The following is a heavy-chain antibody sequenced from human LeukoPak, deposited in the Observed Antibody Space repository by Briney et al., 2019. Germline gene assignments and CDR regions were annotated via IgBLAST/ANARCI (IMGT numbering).Heavy chain of an antibody. D-gene: IGHD1-26*01. CDR3: ARVLDGVGATRSFDY. CDR2: ISWNSGSI. V-gene: IGHV3-9*01. Sequence: PGGSLRLSCAASGFTFDDYAMHWVRQAPGKGLEWVSGISWNSGSIGYADSVKGRFTISRDNAKNTLYLQMNSLRAEDTAVYYCARVLDGVGATRSFDYWGQGTLVTVSS. CDR1: GFTFDDYA. J-gene: IGHJ4*02.